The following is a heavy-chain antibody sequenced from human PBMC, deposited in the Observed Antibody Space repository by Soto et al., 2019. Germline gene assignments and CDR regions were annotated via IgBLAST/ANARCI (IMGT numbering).Heavy chain of an antibody. Sequence: VQLVESGGGLVKPGGSLKLSCAASGFSFSDYYMSWIRQAPGKGLEWVSYISGSGSMIYYADSLKGRFTISRDNANNSLYLQMNSLRAEDTAVYYCAREDDPPLSPTRHFDYWGQGTLVTVSS. D-gene: IGHD1-1*01. CDR3: AREDDPPLSPTRHFDY. CDR2: ISGSGSMI. J-gene: IGHJ4*02. V-gene: IGHV3-11*01. CDR1: GFSFSDYY.